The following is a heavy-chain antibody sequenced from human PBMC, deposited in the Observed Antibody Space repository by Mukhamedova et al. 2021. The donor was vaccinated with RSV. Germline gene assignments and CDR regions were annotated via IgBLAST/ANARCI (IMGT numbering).Heavy chain of an antibody. J-gene: IGHJ4*02. Sequence: MGRINPNSGGTNYAQKFQGRVTMTRDTSISTAYMELSRLRSDDTAVYYCARGDYGDCFDYWGQGNLVTVSS. D-gene: IGHD4-17*01. CDR3: ARGDYGDCFDY. V-gene: IGHV1-2*06. CDR2: INPNSGGT.